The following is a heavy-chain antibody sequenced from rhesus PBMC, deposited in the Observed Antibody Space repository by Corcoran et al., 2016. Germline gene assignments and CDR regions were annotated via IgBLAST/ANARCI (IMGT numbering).Heavy chain of an antibody. Sequence: EVQLVESGGGLAKPGGSLRLSCVASGFTFSNYWMNWVRQTPGKGLEWISAINSGGGSTYYAASVKGRFTISRDHSKNTLSLQMNSLRAEDTAVYYCAKEPEYTNWGYYFDYWGQGVLVTVSS. CDR2: INSGGGST. D-gene: IGHD4-23*01. J-gene: IGHJ4*01. CDR3: AKEPEYTNWGYYFDY. CDR1: GFTFSNYW. V-gene: IGHV3S42*01.